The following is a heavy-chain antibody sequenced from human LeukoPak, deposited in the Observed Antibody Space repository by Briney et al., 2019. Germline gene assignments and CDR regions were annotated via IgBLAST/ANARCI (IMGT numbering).Heavy chain of an antibody. J-gene: IGHJ6*03. CDR1: GVAIRNSW. D-gene: IGHD3-16*01. CDR2: IHPDGSVQ. V-gene: IGHV3-7*03. CDR3: AKLGGQEVHNYYVAV. Sequence: GGSLRLACVASGVAIRNSWMSWVRQAPGKGLEWVANIHPDGSVQNYVDSVKGRFTISRDNAKNSLYLQMNSLRAEDTAVYYCAKLGGQEVHNYYVAVWGKGTTVAVSS.